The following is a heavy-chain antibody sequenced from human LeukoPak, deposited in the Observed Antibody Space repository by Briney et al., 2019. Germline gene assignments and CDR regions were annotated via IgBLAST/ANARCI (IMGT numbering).Heavy chain of an antibody. V-gene: IGHV3-30*04. CDR1: GFTFSSYA. CDR3: ARGGWSSGSYYAGAFDI. CDR2: ISYDGSNN. J-gene: IGHJ3*02. Sequence: GGSLRLSCAASGFTFSSYAMHWVRQAPGKGLEWVAVISYDGSNNYYADSVKGRFTISRDNSKNTLYLQMNSLRAEDTAVYYCARGGWSSGSYYAGAFDIWGQGTMVTVSS. D-gene: IGHD1-26*01.